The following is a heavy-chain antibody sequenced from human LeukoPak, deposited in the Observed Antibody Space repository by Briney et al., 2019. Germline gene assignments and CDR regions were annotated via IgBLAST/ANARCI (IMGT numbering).Heavy chain of an antibody. J-gene: IGHJ4*02. CDR3: AREPHDSSGYNEDY. D-gene: IGHD3-22*01. V-gene: IGHV3-48*03. CDR2: ISSSGSTI. Sequence: PGGSLRLSCAASGFTFSSYEMNWVRQAPGKGLEWVSYISSSGSTIYYADSVKGRFTISRDNAKNSPYLQMNSLRAEDTAVYYCAREPHDSSGYNEDYWGQGTLVTVSS. CDR1: GFTFSSYE.